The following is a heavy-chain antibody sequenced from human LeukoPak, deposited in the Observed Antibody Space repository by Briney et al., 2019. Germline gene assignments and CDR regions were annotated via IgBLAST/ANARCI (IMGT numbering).Heavy chain of an antibody. CDR1: GFTFSSYS. CDR3: ARDGAMDGPDFDY. J-gene: IGHJ4*02. Sequence: GGPLRLSCAASGFTFSSYSMNWVRQAPGKGLEWVSYIDSGSGTIYYADSVKGRFTISRDNAKNSLYLQMNSLRDEDTAVYSCARDGAMDGPDFDYWGQGTLVTVSS. D-gene: IGHD5-18*01. V-gene: IGHV3-48*02. CDR2: IDSGSGTI.